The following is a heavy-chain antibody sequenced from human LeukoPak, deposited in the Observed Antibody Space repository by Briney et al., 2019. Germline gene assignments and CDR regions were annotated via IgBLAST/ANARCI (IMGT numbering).Heavy chain of an antibody. CDR2: IRSKANSYAT. V-gene: IGHV3-73*01. J-gene: IGHJ4*02. CDR3: TRHGDSSGYYY. CDR1: GFSFSDSY. D-gene: IGHD6-19*01. Sequence: GGSLRLSCVVSGFSFSDSYMTWIRQTPGKGLEWVGRIRSKANSYATAYAASVKGRFTISRDDSKNTAYLQMNSLKTEDTAVYYCTRHGDSSGYYYWGQGTLVTVSS.